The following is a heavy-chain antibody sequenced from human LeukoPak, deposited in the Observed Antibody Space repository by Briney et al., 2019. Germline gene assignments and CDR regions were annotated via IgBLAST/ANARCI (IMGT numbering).Heavy chain of an antibody. V-gene: IGHV1-69-2*01. Sequence: GASVKVSCKVSGYTFTDYYMHWVQQAPGKGLEWMGLVDPEDGETIYEEKFQGRVTITADTSTDTAYMELSSLRSEDTAVYYCATAPSSGYYRLWGQGTLVTVSS. CDR3: ATAPSSGYYRL. D-gene: IGHD3-22*01. J-gene: IGHJ4*02. CDR1: GYTFTDYY. CDR2: VDPEDGET.